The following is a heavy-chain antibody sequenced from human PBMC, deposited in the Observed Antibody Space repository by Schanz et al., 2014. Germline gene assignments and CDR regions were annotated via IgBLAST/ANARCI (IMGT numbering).Heavy chain of an antibody. D-gene: IGHD2-21*01. CDR1: GFTFNKYG. CDR3: AKNSADDFYFDS. V-gene: IGHV3-30*02. Sequence: HVQLVESGGGVVQPGGSLRLSCAASGFTFNKYGMHWVRQAPGKGLEWVAMTRYDGTNKYYADSVKGRFTISRDNSKNTLHLQMNSLRAEDTAVYYCAKNSADDFYFDSWGQGTLVTVSS. CDR2: TRYDGTNK. J-gene: IGHJ4*02.